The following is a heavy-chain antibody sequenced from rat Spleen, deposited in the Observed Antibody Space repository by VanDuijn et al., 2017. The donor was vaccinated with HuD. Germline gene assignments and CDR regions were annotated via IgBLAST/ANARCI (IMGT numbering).Heavy chain of an antibody. D-gene: IGHD1-11*01. CDR1: GFTFSDHH. CDR2: INTDGGST. J-gene: IGHJ2*01. V-gene: IGHV5-20*01. CDR3: ITDYGGYGDLFDY. Sequence: EVQLVESGGGLVQPGRSLKLSCAASGFTFSDHHMAWVRQAPTKGLEWVATINTDGGSTYYPDSVKGRFTISRDNAKTTLYLQMDSLRSEDTATYYCITDYGGYGDLFDYWGQGVMVTVSS.